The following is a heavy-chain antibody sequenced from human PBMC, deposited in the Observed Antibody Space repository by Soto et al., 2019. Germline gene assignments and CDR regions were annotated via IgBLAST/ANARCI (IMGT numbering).Heavy chain of an antibody. CDR2: IYYSGST. Sequence: QVQLQESGPGLVKPSETLSLTCTVSGGSVSSGRYYWSWIRQPPGKGLEWIGYIYYSGSTNYNPSLKSRVTISVDTSKNQFSLKLSSVTAADTAVYYCARAPNYYDSSGFDYWGQGTLVTVSS. CDR1: GGSVSSGRYY. CDR3: ARAPNYYDSSGFDY. J-gene: IGHJ4*02. V-gene: IGHV4-61*01. D-gene: IGHD3-22*01.